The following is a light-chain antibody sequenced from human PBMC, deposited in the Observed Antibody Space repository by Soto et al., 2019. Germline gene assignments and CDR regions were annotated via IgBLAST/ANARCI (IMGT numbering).Light chain of an antibody. CDR3: QQDYTYPQT. J-gene: IGKJ2*01. V-gene: IGKV1-16*01. CDR1: QDIGTY. CDR2: GAS. Sequence: DIQMTQSPSSLSASVGDIVTITCRSSQDIGTYLAWFQQKPGKAPKSLIYGASKWHSGVPSRFSGSGSETAFPLTPTRLKSEDFATYYRQQDYTYPQTLGQGTRLQI.